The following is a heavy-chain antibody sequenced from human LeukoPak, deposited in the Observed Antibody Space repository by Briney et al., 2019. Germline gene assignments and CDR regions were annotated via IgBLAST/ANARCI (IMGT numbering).Heavy chain of an antibody. D-gene: IGHD5-24*01. J-gene: IGHJ4*02. CDR1: GFTFSNHA. CDR3: AKGTYNFYFGY. CDR2: ITDSGSST. Sequence: GGSLRLSCAASGFTFSNHAMYWVRQAPGKGLEWVSAITDSGSSTYYTDSVKGRFTISRDNSRNTSYLQMNSLRAEDTAVYYCAKGTYNFYFGYWGQGTLVTVSS. V-gene: IGHV3-23*01.